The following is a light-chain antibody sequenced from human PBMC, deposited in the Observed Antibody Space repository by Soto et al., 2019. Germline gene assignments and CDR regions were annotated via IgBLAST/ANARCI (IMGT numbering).Light chain of an antibody. V-gene: IGLV2-8*01. Sequence: QSALTQPPSASGSPGQSVTISCTGTSSDVGGDNYVSWYQRHPGKAPKLMISEVSKRPSGVPDRFSGSKSGNTASLTVSGLQAEDEADYYCSSYAGSNNFVFGTGTKVTV. CDR1: SSDVGGDNY. CDR2: EVS. J-gene: IGLJ1*01. CDR3: SSYAGSNNFV.